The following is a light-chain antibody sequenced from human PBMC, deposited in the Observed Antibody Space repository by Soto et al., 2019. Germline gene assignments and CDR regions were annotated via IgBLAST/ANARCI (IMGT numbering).Light chain of an antibody. J-gene: IGKJ1*01. Sequence: DIQMTQSPSSLSASVGDRVTITCRASQTIHSYLNWYQQKPGKAPHLLIYAASRLQSGVPSRFTGSGSGTEFTLTISHLQSEDFATYYCQQSFTTPWTFGQGTKVEIK. V-gene: IGKV1-39*01. CDR3: QQSFTTPWT. CDR1: QTIHSY. CDR2: AAS.